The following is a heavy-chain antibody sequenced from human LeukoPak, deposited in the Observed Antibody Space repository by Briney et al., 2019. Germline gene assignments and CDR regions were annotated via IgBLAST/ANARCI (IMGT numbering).Heavy chain of an antibody. CDR2: IRHDGSNK. CDR3: AKDRAKGRGYSYGYNDY. J-gene: IGHJ4*02. Sequence: PGGSLRLSCAASEFTFSSYGMHWVRQAPGKGLEGVAFIRHDGSNKYYADSVKGRFTISRDNSKNTLYLQMNSLRAEDTAVYYCAKDRAKGRGYSYGYNDYWGQGTLVTVSS. D-gene: IGHD5-18*01. CDR1: EFTFSSYG. V-gene: IGHV3-30*02.